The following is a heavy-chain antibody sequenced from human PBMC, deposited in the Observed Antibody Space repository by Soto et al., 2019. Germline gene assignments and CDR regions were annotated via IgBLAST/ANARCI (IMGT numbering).Heavy chain of an antibody. Sequence: GASVTVSCKASGHPFNGFFIHWVRQAPGRGLEWVGVMEPSGDTAYAPKFQGRITMTRDPSISTIYMELDSLRSEDTAVYYCGRVRGVQMDQYFDSWGQGTLATVSS. CDR2: MEPSGDTA. CDR1: GHPFNGFF. CDR3: GRVRGVQMDQYFDS. J-gene: IGHJ4*02. D-gene: IGHD3-10*01. V-gene: IGHV1-46*02.